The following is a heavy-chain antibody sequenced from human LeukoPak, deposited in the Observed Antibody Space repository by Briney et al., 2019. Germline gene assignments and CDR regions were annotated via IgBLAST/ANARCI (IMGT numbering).Heavy chain of an antibody. CDR2: IYYSGST. CDR3: ARVRIQLSNYGMDV. D-gene: IGHD5-18*01. V-gene: IGHV4-30-4*01. Sequence: PSETLSLTCTVSGGSISRGDYYWSWIRQPPGKGREWIGYIYYSGSTYYNPSLKSRVTISVDTSKNQFSLKLSSVTAADTAVYYCARVRIQLSNYGMDVWGQGTTVTVSS. J-gene: IGHJ6*02. CDR1: GGSISRGDYY.